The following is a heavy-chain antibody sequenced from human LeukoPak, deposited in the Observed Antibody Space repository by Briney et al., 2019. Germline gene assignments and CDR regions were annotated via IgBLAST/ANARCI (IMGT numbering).Heavy chain of an antibody. CDR2: ISSTGSAI. D-gene: IGHD1-1*01. J-gene: IGHJ4*02. CDR3: ARRTGSYRTFDF. V-gene: IGHV3-11*01. Sequence: GGSLRLSCAASGFSFSDYYMSWIRQAPGKGLEWVSYISSTGSAIYYADSVEGRFTISRDNSKNSVYLQMNSLRAEDTAAYYCARRTGSYRTFDFWGQGTLVTVSS. CDR1: GFSFSDYY.